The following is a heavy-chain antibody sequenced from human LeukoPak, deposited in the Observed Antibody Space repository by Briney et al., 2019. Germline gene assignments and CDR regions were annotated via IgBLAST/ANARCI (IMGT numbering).Heavy chain of an antibody. D-gene: IGHD5-24*01. CDR1: GFTFSSYS. CDR2: ISSSGSTI. V-gene: IGHV3-21*04. J-gene: IGHJ6*03. CDR3: ARDRRDGYNWDYYYYMDV. Sequence: GGSLRLSCAASGFTFSSYSMNWVRQAPGKGLEWVSSISSSGSTIYYADSVKGRLTISRDNAKNSLYLQMNSLRAEDTAVYYCARDRRDGYNWDYYYYMDVWGKGTTVTISS.